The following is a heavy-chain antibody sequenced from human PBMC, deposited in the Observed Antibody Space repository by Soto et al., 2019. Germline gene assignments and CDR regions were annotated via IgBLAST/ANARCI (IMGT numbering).Heavy chain of an antibody. CDR1: GYSFTSYW. Sequence: PGESLKISCNGSGYSFTSYWISWVRQMPGKGEEWMGRIDPSDSYTNYSPSFQGHVTISADKSISTAYLQRSSLKASDTPMYYCATLMVNATPKNGRAVAGQSHDYWGQGTLVTVSS. J-gene: IGHJ4*02. CDR3: ATLMVNATPKNGRAVAGQSHDY. CDR2: IDPSDSYT. V-gene: IGHV5-10-1*01. D-gene: IGHD6-19*01.